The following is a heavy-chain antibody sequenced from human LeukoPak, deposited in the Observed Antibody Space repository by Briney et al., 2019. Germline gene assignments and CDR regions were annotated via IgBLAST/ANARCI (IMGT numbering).Heavy chain of an antibody. J-gene: IGHJ4*02. D-gene: IGHD3-3*01. CDR3: AKQGFLEWLLTQYYFDY. CDR1: GFTFSSYA. Sequence: PGGSLRLSCAASGFTFSSYAMSWVRQAPGKGLEWVSAISGSGGSTYYADSVKGRFTISRDNSKKTLYLQMNSLRAEDTAVYYCAKQGFLEWLLTQYYFDYWGQGTLVTVSS. CDR2: ISGSGGST. V-gene: IGHV3-23*01.